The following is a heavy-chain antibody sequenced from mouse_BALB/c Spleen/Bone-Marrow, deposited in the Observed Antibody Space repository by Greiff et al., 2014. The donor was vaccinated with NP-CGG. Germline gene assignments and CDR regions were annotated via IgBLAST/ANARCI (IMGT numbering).Heavy chain of an antibody. Sequence: QVQLKESGTELMKPGASVKISCKATGYAFSTYWIQWIKQRPGHGLDWIGEISPGTGNTNNSEKFRGKATFTADASSNTAYMQLSSLTSEDSAVYFCAIIGYQAWFTYWGQGTLVTVSP. J-gene: IGHJ3*01. V-gene: IGHV1-9*01. CDR1: GYAFSTYW. D-gene: IGHD2-2*01. CDR3: AIIGYQAWFTY. CDR2: ISPGTGNT.